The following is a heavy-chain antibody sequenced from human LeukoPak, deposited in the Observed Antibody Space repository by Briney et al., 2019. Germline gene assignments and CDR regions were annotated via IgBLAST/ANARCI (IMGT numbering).Heavy chain of an antibody. CDR1: GYTFTGYY. D-gene: IGHD3-16*02. J-gene: IGHJ4*02. CDR2: INPDTGGT. CDR3: ARGGDYVWGSYRPYYFDY. V-gene: IGHV1-2*02. Sequence: GASVKVSCKASGYTFTGYYMHWVRQAPGQGLEWMGWINPDTGGTNYAQKLQGRVTMTTDTSTSTAYMELRSLRSDDTAVYYCARGGDYVWGSYRPYYFDYWGQGTLVTVSS.